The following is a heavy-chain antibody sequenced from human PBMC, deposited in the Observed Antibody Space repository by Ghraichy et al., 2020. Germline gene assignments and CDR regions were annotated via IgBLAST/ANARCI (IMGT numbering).Heavy chain of an antibody. Sequence: GGSLRLSCIISGFTFSNYEMNWVRQAPGKGLEWVSYISAGGTAIYYADSVKGRFAISRDNAKKSVYLQMNSLRAEDTAVYYCARDLLFYGDFVRVAFDIWGQGTMVTVSP. J-gene: IGHJ3*02. CDR1: GFTFSNYE. CDR3: ARDLLFYGDFVRVAFDI. V-gene: IGHV3-48*03. CDR2: ISAGGTAI. D-gene: IGHD4-17*01.